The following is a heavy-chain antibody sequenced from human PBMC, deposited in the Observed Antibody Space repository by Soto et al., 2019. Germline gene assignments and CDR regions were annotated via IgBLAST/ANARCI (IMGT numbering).Heavy chain of an antibody. CDR1: GFSFSSHS. J-gene: IGHJ4*02. CDR2: INVEGRST. Sequence: PGGSLRLSCEASGFSFSSHSMSWVRQAPGKGLMCVSLINVEGRSTYYADFVKGRFTISRDNAKNTVYLQMNSLRAEDTAVYFCARARPFYDYWGQGVQVTVSS. CDR3: ARARPFYDY. V-gene: IGHV3-74*01.